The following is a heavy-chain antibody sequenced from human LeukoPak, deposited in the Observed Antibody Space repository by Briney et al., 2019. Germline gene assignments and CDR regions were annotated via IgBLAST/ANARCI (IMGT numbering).Heavy chain of an antibody. J-gene: IGHJ4*02. CDR2: INHSGST. CDR3: GSVEMDTTNCGY. Sequence: PSETLSLTCAVYGGSFSGYYWSWIRQPPGKGLEWIGEINHSGSTNHNPSLKSRVTISVDTSKNDVSLKLSSVSAADTAVYYCGSVEMDTTNCGYWAQGALVTVSS. CDR1: GGSFSGYY. V-gene: IGHV4-34*01. D-gene: IGHD5-24*01.